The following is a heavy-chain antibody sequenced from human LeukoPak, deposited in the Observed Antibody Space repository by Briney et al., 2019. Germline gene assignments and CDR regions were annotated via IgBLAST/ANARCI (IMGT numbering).Heavy chain of an antibody. J-gene: IGHJ4*02. D-gene: IGHD6-19*01. CDR3: ARESRRYSSGWYVGNDY. CDR1: GFTFSSYW. CDR2: IKQDGSEK. V-gene: IGHV3-7*01. Sequence: GGSLRLSCAASGFTFSSYWMSWVRQAPGKGLEWVANIKQDGSEKYYVDSVKGRFTISRDNANNSLYLQMNSLRAEDTAVYYCARESRRYSSGWYVGNDYWGQGTLVTVSS.